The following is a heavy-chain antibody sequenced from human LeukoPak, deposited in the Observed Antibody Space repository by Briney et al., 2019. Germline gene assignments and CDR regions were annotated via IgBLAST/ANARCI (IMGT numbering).Heavy chain of an antibody. J-gene: IGHJ4*02. Sequence: PGGSLRLSCAASGFTVSSNYMSWVRQAPGKGLEWVSVIYSGGSTYYADSVKGRFTISRDNSKNALYLQMNGLRAEDTAIYYCAKGHYYDSSGYSEDYWGQGILVTVSS. D-gene: IGHD3-22*01. CDR1: GFTVSSNY. CDR2: IYSGGST. V-gene: IGHV3-53*01. CDR3: AKGHYYDSSGYSEDY.